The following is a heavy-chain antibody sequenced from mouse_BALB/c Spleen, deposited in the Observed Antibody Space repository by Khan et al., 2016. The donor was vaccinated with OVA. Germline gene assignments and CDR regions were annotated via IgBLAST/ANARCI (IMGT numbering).Heavy chain of an antibody. Sequence: QVQLQQSGAELVRPGFSMKISCKASGYAFSNYWMNWVRQGPGKGLEWIGQIYPGDGNTNYNGKFKDKATMTADKYYRIAYMQLSSLTSENSAVYFCARSWYDFFAYWGQGTLVTVSS. CDR1: GYAFSNYW. V-gene: IGHV1-80*01. D-gene: IGHD2-14*01. CDR2: IYPGDGNT. J-gene: IGHJ3*01. CDR3: ARSWYDFFAY.